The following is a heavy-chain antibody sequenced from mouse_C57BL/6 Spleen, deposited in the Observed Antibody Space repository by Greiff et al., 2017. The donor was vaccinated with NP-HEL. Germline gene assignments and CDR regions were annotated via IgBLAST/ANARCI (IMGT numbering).Heavy chain of an antibody. Sequence: EVHLVESEGGLVQPGRSMKLSCTASGFTFSDYYMAWVRQVPEKGLEWVANINYDGSSTYYLDSLKSRFIISRDNAKNILYLQMSSLKSEDTATYYCARDDNYGSSYLWYFDVWGTGTTVTVSS. J-gene: IGHJ1*03. CDR2: INYDGSST. V-gene: IGHV5-16*01. D-gene: IGHD1-1*01. CDR3: ARDDNYGSSYLWYFDV. CDR1: GFTFSDYY.